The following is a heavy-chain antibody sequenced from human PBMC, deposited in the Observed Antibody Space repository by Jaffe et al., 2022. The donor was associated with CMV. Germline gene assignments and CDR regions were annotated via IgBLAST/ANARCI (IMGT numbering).Heavy chain of an antibody. CDR1: GSAFSRLW. V-gene: IGHV3-74*01. CDR3: ASELVMAVAGAGQPTDYSYYGMDV. CDR2: INTDGRKT. D-gene: IGHD6-19*01. Sequence: EVQLVESGGGLVQPGGSLRLSCAASGSAFSRLWMHWVRQAPGKGLLWVSRINTDGRKTDYADSVKGRFSISRDNAKKTLYLQMNSLRAEDTAVYFCASELVMAVAGAGQPTDYSYYGMDVWGQGTTVTVSS. J-gene: IGHJ6*02.